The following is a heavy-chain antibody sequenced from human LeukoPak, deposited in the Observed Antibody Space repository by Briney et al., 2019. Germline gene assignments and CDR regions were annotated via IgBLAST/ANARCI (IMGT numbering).Heavy chain of an antibody. CDR2: IYYSGST. Sequence: PSETLSLTCTVSGGSISSYYWSWLRQPPGKGLEWIGYIYYSGSTNYNPSLKSRVTISVDTSKNQFSLKLSSVTAADTAVYYCARWDSGSYSNYFDYWGQGTLVTVSS. V-gene: IGHV4-59*01. J-gene: IGHJ4*02. D-gene: IGHD3-10*01. CDR3: ARWDSGSYSNYFDY. CDR1: GGSISSYY.